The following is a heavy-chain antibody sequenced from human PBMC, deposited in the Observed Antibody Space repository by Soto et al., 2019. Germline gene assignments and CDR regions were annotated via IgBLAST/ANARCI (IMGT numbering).Heavy chain of an antibody. V-gene: IGHV3-48*02. Sequence: GGSLRLSCAASGFTFSSYSMNWVRQAPGKGLEWVSYISSRSKTIFYTDSVKGRFTISRDNAKDSLYLQMNSLRDEDTAVYYCAREDILGTRSFDYWGQGXLVTVAS. CDR2: ISSRSKTI. CDR1: GFTFSSYS. CDR3: AREDILGTRSFDY. D-gene: IGHD1-26*01. J-gene: IGHJ4*02.